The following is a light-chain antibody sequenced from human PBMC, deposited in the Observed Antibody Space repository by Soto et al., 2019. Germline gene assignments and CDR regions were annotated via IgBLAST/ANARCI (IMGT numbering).Light chain of an antibody. J-gene: IGLJ1*01. CDR3: QSYDSSLSGDV. CDR1: SSNIGAGYE. Sequence: QSVLTQPPSVSEAPGQRVTISCTGSSSNIGAGYEAHWYQQVPGTAPKLLIYENNNRPSGVPDRFSGSKSGTSASLAITGLQVEDEAEYYCQSYDSSLSGDVVGTGTKRTVL. CDR2: ENN. V-gene: IGLV1-40*01.